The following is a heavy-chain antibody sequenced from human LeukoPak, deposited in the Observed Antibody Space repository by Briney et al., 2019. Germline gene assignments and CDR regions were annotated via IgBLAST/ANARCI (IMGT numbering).Heavy chain of an antibody. Sequence: GGTLRLSCAASGFTFSSSAMSWVRQAPGKGLEWVSYISGSSSTIYYADSVKGRFTISRDNAKNSLYLQMNSLSAEDTAVYYCARPSINYYDTTGYYSGIDCWGQGTLVTVSS. D-gene: IGHD3-22*01. CDR2: ISGSSSTI. J-gene: IGHJ4*02. CDR3: ARPSINYYDTTGYYSGIDC. V-gene: IGHV3-48*01. CDR1: GFTFSSSA.